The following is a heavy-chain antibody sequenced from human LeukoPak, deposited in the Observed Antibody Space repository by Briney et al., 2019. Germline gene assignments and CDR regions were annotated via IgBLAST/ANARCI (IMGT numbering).Heavy chain of an antibody. CDR1: GYSISSGYY. D-gene: IGHD6-13*01. Sequence: PSETLSLTCTVSGYSISSGYYWGWIRQPPGKGLEYIGIIYHSGGTYFNPSLKSRVTISVDTSKSQFSLKLSSVTAADTAVYYCAKKAAAGIAAAVNNWFDPWGQGTLVTVSS. CDR3: AKKAAAGIAAAVNNWFDP. CDR2: IYHSGGT. V-gene: IGHV4-38-2*02. J-gene: IGHJ5*02.